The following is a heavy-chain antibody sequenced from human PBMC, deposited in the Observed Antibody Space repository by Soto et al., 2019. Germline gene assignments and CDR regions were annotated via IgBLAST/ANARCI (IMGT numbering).Heavy chain of an antibody. J-gene: IGHJ1*01. V-gene: IGHV4-34*01. CDR1: GGSFSGYY. CDR3: ARGMPRGIAVAGRHEYFQH. Sequence: SETLSLTCAVYGGSFSGYYWSWIRQPPGKGLEWIGEINHSGSTNYNPSLKSRVPISVDTSKNQFSLKLSSVTAADTAVYYCARGMPRGIAVAGRHEYFQHWGQGTLVTVSS. CDR2: INHSGST. D-gene: IGHD6-19*01.